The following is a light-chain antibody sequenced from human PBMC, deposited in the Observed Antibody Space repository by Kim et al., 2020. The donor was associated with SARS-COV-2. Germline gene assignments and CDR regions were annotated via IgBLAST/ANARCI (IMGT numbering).Light chain of an antibody. CDR1: SSNIGSNP. J-gene: IGLJ2*01. CDR2: TNN. V-gene: IGLV1-44*01. Sequence: SVLTQPPSASGTPGQRVTISCSGSSSNIGSNPVNWYQQSPGTAPKLLIYTNNQWPSGVPDRFSGSKSGTSASLAISGLQSEDEADYYCAAWDDSLNGVVFGGGTKVTVL. CDR3: AAWDDSLNGVV.